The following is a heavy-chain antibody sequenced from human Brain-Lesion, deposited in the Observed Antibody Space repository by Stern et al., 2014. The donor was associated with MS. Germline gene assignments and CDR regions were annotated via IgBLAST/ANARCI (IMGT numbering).Heavy chain of an antibody. CDR1: GGSISSGNYY. J-gene: IGHJ3*02. D-gene: IGHD3-9*01. V-gene: IGHV4-61*02. Sequence: VQLVESGPGLVKPSQTLSLTCTVSGGSISSGNYYWSWIRQPAGEGLEWIGRIYSSGSTQYNPPLKSRVPISADTSTNQFSLGLSSVTAADTAVYYCARGNYDVLTDNGGHGFDIWGQGTMVTVSS. CDR2: IYSSGST. CDR3: ARGNYDVLTDNGGHGFDI.